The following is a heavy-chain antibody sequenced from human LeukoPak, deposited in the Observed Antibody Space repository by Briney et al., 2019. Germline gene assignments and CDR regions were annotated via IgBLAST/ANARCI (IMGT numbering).Heavy chain of an antibody. D-gene: IGHD2-2*02. J-gene: IGHJ4*02. CDR1: GGTFSSYA. V-gene: IGHV1-69*01. CDR3: ARIWTDCSSTSCYTPYFDY. CDR2: IIPIFGTA. Sequence: SVKVSCKASGGTFSSYAISWVRQAPGQGLERMGGIIPIFGTANYAQKFQGRVTITADESTSTAYMELSSLRSEDTAVYYCARIWTDCSSTSCYTPYFDYWGQGTLVTVSS.